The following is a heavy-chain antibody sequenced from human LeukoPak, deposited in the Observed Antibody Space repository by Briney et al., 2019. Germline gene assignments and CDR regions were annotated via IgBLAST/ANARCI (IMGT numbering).Heavy chain of an antibody. CDR3: AXXAGSGSSSHRYYYXFYAMDV. J-gene: IGHJ6*02. CDR2: VSDSGST. CDR1: GGSVSSGSYY. Sequence: SETLSLTCTVSGGSVSSGSYYWSWIRQPPGKGLEWIGYVSDSGSTNYNPSLKSRLTMSVDTLKNQFSLKLSSVTAADTAVYYCAXXAGSGSSSHRYYYXFYAMDVWGQGTTVTVSS. V-gene: IGHV4-61*01. D-gene: IGHD1-1*01.